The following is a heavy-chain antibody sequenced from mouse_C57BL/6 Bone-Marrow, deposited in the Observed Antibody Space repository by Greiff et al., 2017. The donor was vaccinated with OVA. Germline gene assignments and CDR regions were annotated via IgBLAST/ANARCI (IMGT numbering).Heavy chain of an antibody. V-gene: IGHV14-4*01. CDR2: IDPENGDT. CDR3: TRRWLMDFDY. J-gene: IGHJ2*01. Sequence: EVQVVESGAELVRPGASVKLSCTASGFNIKDDYMHWVKQRPEQGLEWIGWIDPENGDTEYASKFQGKATITADTSSNTAYLQLSSLTSEDTAVYYCTRRWLMDFDYWGQGTTLTVSS. CDR1: GFNIKDDY. D-gene: IGHD2-3*01.